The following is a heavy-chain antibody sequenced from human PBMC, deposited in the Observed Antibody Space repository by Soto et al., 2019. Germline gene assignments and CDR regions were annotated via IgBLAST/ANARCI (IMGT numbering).Heavy chain of an antibody. D-gene: IGHD3-16*01. CDR3: TSVLGTLGATSLDH. CDR1: GFTFSDFG. J-gene: IGHJ4*01. Sequence: PGGSVRLFCVASGFTFSDFGMSWVRQAAGKGLDWVSAISGSGSTYYADSVKGRCTITRDNSKNTLYLQIKSLRVEDTAIYPSTSVLGTLGATSLDHSGQGILLTVSS. CDR2: ISGSGST. V-gene: IGHV3-23*01.